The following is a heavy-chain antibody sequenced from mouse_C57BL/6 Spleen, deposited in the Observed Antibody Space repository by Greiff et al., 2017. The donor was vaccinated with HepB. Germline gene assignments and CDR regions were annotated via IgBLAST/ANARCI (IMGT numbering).Heavy chain of an antibody. Sequence: EVQVVESGPVLVKPGASVKMSCKASGYTFTDYYMNWVKQSHGKSLEWIGVINPYNGGTSYNQKFKGKATLTVDKSSSTAYMELNSLTSEDSAVYYCARGWGNYVLDYWGQGTTLTVSS. J-gene: IGHJ2*01. CDR2: INPYNGGT. CDR3: ARGWGNYVLDY. CDR1: GYTFTDYY. D-gene: IGHD2-1*01. V-gene: IGHV1-19*01.